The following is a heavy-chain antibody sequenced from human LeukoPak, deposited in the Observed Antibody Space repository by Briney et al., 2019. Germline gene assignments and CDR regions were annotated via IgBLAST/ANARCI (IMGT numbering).Heavy chain of an antibody. D-gene: IGHD2-21*01. Sequence: PGGSLKLSCAASGFTFRTSGMNWVRQAPGKGLEWVSYISSSGTTISYAQSVEGRFTITRDNAKNSLYLQMNSLRAEDTAVYYCARDEALVIHIHYYMDVWGKGTTVTVSS. CDR2: ISSSGTTI. V-gene: IGHV3-48*04. J-gene: IGHJ6*03. CDR3: ARDEALVIHIHYYMDV. CDR1: GFTFRTSG.